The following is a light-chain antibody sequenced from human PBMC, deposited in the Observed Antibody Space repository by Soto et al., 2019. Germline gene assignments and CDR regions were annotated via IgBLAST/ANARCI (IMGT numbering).Light chain of an antibody. J-gene: IGKJ4*01. V-gene: IGKV3-15*01. CDR1: HSVNSH. Sequence: MMMTQSPATLSVSPGERVTLSCRTSHSVNSHVAWYQQKPGQAPRLLLYGASTRATGIPVRFSGSGFGTEFTLTISSLQSEDFATYYCQQFDSVPELTFGGGTKVEIK. CDR3: QQFDSVPELT. CDR2: GAS.